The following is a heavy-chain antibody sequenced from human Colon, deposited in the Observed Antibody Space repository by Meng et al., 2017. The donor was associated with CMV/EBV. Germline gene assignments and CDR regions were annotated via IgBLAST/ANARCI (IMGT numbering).Heavy chain of an antibody. CDR3: ARDRYYDILTGNYDY. CDR1: GYTFTDNG. Sequence: ASVKVSCKASGYTFTDNGIGWVRQAPGQGLEWMGWINIYNGNTKYQGRLQDRVTMTRDTSTGTAYLELRSLRFDDTAVYFCARDRYYDILTGNYDYWGQGTLVTVSS. V-gene: IGHV1-18*01. D-gene: IGHD3-9*01. J-gene: IGHJ4*02. CDR2: INIYNGNT.